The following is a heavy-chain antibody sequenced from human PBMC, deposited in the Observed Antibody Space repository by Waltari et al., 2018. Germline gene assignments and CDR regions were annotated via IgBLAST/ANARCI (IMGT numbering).Heavy chain of an antibody. V-gene: IGHV4-34*01. CDR2: INQSGST. CDR1: GGSFSGYY. Sequence: QVQLQQWGAGLLKPSETLSLTCAVYGGSFSGYYWSWIRQTPGKGLEWIGEINQSGSTNDNPSLKSRVTVSVDTSKNQFSLKLSSVTAADTAVYYCARKKLLDLWGRGTLVTVSS. CDR3: ARKKLLDL. J-gene: IGHJ2*01.